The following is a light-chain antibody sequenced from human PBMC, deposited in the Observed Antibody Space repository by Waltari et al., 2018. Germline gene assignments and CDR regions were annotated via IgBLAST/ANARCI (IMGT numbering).Light chain of an antibody. J-gene: IGKJ1*01. CDR3: QQRDT. V-gene: IGKV1-5*03. CDR1: QSISSW. Sequence: DIQMTQSPSTLSASVGDRVTITCRASQSISSWLAWYQQKPGKAPKLLIYKASSLESGVPSRFSGSGSGTEFTPTISSLQPDDFATYYCQQRDTFGQGTKVEIK. CDR2: KAS.